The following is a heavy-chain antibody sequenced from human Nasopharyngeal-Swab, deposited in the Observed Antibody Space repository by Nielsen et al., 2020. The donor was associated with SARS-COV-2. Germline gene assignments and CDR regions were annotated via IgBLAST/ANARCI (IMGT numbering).Heavy chain of an antibody. D-gene: IGHD6-6*01. CDR2: ISSSVSTI. V-gene: IGHV3-48*03. CDR3: ARLSIAARPYYYYGMDV. Sequence: SLKISCAASGFTFSSYEMNWVRQPPGKGLEWVSYISSSVSTIYYADSVKGRFTISRDNAKNSLYLQMNSLRAEDTAVYYCARLSIAARPYYYYGMDVWGQGTTVTVSS. CDR1: GFTFSSYE. J-gene: IGHJ6*02.